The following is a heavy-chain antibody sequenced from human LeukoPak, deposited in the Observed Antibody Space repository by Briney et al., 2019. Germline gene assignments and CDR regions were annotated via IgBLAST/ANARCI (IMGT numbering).Heavy chain of an antibody. CDR2: INPSGGST. Sequence: ASVKVSCKASGYTFTSYYMHWVRQAPGQGLEWMGIINPSGGSTSYAQKFQGRVTMTRDTSTSTVYMELSSLRSEDTAVYYCARDLLRYSSGGLRETEDYWGQGTLVTVSS. D-gene: IGHD6-19*01. J-gene: IGHJ4*02. V-gene: IGHV1-46*01. CDR1: GYTFTSYY. CDR3: ARDLLRYSSGGLRETEDY.